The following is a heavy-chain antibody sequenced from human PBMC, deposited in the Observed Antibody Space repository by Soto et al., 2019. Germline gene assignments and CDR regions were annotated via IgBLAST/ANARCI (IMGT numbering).Heavy chain of an antibody. Sequence: PSETLSLTCTVSGGSISSYYWSWIRQPPGKGLEWIGYIYYSGSTNYNPSLKSRVTISVDTSKNQFSLKLSSVTAADTAVYYCARVSRQGHYDFWSGYPFDYWGQGTLVTVSS. CDR3: ARVSRQGHYDFWSGYPFDY. V-gene: IGHV4-59*08. CDR2: IYYSGST. J-gene: IGHJ4*02. D-gene: IGHD3-3*01. CDR1: GGSISSYY.